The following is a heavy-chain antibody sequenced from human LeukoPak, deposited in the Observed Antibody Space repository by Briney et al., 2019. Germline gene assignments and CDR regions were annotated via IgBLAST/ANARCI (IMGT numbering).Heavy chain of an antibody. CDR3: AKGGAQYQLLYFDP. J-gene: IGHJ5*02. Sequence: HAGGSLRLSCAASGFTFSSYAMSWVRQAPGKGLEWVSAISGSGGSTYYADSVKGRFTISRDNSKNTLYLQMNSLRAEDTAVYYCAKGGAQYQLLYFDPWGQGTLVTVSS. CDR2: ISGSGGST. V-gene: IGHV3-23*01. D-gene: IGHD2-2*02. CDR1: GFTFSSYA.